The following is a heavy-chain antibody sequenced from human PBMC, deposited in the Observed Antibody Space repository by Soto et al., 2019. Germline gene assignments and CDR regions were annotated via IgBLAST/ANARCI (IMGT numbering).Heavy chain of an antibody. CDR3: ARGPSPYQYYDFWSGYYTDYYYGMDV. CDR1: GYTFTSYG. J-gene: IGHJ6*02. CDR2: ISAYNDNT. V-gene: IGHV1-18*01. D-gene: IGHD3-3*01. Sequence: ASVKVSCKASGYTFTSYGISWVRQAPGQGLEWMGWISAYNDNTNYAQKLQGRVTMTTDTSTSTAYMELRSLRSDDTAVYYCARGPSPYQYYDFWSGYYTDYYYGMDVWGQGTTVTVSS.